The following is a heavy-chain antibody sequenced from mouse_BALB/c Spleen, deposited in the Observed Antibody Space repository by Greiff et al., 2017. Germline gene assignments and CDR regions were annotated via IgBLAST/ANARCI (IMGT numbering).Heavy chain of an antibody. CDR2: IWAGGST. Sequence: VQLQESGPGLVAPSQSLSITCTVSGFSLTSYGVHWVRQPPGKGLEWLGVIWAGGSTNYNSALMSRLSISKDNSKSQVFLKMNSLQTDDTAMYYCASEHRYDGYYAMDYWGQGTSVTVSS. V-gene: IGHV2-9*02. CDR1: GFSLTSYG. J-gene: IGHJ4*01. D-gene: IGHD2-14*01. CDR3: ASEHRYDGYYAMDY.